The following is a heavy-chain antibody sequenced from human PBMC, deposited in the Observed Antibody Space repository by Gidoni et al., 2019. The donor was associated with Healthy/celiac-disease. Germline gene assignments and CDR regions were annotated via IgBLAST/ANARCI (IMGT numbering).Heavy chain of an antibody. V-gene: IGHV3-30*02. Sequence: QVQLVESGGGVVQPGGSLRLSCAASGFTFSSYGMHWVRQAPGKGLEWVAFIRYDGSNKYYADSVKGRFTISRDNSKNTLYLQMNSLRAEDTAVYYCAKDHTTYYDFWSGYSGGDYFDYWGQGTLVTVSS. D-gene: IGHD3-3*01. CDR2: IRYDGSNK. J-gene: IGHJ4*02. CDR1: GFTFSSYG. CDR3: AKDHTTYYDFWSGYSGGDYFDY.